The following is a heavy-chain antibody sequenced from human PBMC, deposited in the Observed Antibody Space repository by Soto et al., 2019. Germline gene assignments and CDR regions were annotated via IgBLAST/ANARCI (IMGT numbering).Heavy chain of an antibody. J-gene: IGHJ4*02. V-gene: IGHV4-34*01. CDR2: INHSGST. D-gene: IGHD3-10*01. Sequence: SETLSLTCAVYGGSFSGYYWSWIRQPPGKGLEWIGEINHSGSTNYNPSLKSRVTISVDTSKNQFSLKLSSVTAADTAVYYCARNVFFDYWGQGTLVTVSS. CDR1: GGSFSGYY. CDR3: ARNVFFDY.